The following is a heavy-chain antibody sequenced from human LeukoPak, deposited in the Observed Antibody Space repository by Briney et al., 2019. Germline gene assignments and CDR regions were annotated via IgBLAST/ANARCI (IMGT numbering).Heavy chain of an antibody. V-gene: IGHV3-7*01. CDR3: ARAPARARLDY. CDR2: IKLDGSEQ. J-gene: IGHJ4*02. D-gene: IGHD6-6*01. Sequence: PGGSLRLSCAASGFTFSRYWMYWVRQAPGKGLEWVASIKLDGSEQYYVDSVKGRFTISRDSAKSSLYLQMNSLRAEDTAVYYCARAPARARLDYWGQGTLVTVSS. CDR1: GFTFSRYW.